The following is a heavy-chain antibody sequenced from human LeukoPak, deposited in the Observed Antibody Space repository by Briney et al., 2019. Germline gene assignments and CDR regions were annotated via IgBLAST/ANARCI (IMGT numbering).Heavy chain of an antibody. V-gene: IGHV3-33*01. D-gene: IGHD3-22*01. Sequence: PGRSLRLSCAASGFTFSSYGMHWVRQAPGKGLEGVGVIWYDGSNKYYADCVKGRFTISRDNSKNTLYLQMNSLRAEDTAVYYCARDGSDSSGYWDYYYGMDVWGQGTTVTVSS. CDR1: GFTFSSYG. CDR3: ARDGSDSSGYWDYYYGMDV. J-gene: IGHJ6*02. CDR2: IWYDGSNK.